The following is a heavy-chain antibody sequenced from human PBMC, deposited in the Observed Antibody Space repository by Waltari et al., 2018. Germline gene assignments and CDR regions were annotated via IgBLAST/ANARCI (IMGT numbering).Heavy chain of an antibody. CDR1: GFTFSTYS. V-gene: IGHV4-38-2*01. CDR3: ARVYSSSSGNGMDV. D-gene: IGHD6-13*01. J-gene: IGHJ6*02. CDR2: IYHSGST. Sequence: VQLVESGGGLVQPGGSLRLSCAASGFTFSTYSMNWVRQAPGKGLEWIGSIYHSGSTYYNPSLKSRVTISVDTSKNQFSLKLSSVTAADTAVYYCARVYSSSSGNGMDVWGQGTTVTVSS.